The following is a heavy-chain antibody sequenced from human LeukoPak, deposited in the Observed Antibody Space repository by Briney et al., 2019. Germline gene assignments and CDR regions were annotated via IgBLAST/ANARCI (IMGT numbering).Heavy chain of an antibody. J-gene: IGHJ5*02. D-gene: IGHD3-3*01. Sequence: SETLSLTCAVYGGSFSSYYWSWIRQPPGKGLEWIGEINHSGSTNYNPSLKSRVTISVDTSKNQFSLKLSSVTAADTAVYYCASRYEFYDFWSGYYSVGQFDPWGQGTLVTVSS. CDR3: ASRYEFYDFWSGYYSVGQFDP. CDR2: INHSGST. V-gene: IGHV4-34*01. CDR1: GGSFSSYY.